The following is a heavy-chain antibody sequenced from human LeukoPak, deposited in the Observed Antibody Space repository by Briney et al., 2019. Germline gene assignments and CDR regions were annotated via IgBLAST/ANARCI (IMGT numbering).Heavy chain of an antibody. J-gene: IGHJ6*03. CDR2: IIPIFGTA. CDR1: GGTFSSYA. Sequence: SVKVSCKASGGTFSSYAISWVRQAPGQGLEWMGGIIPIFGTANYAQKFQGRVTITADESTSTAYMELSRLRSEDTAVYYCARSLGYCSSTSCYYYMDVWGKGTTVTVSS. CDR3: ARSLGYCSSTSCYYYMDV. D-gene: IGHD2-2*01. V-gene: IGHV1-69*01.